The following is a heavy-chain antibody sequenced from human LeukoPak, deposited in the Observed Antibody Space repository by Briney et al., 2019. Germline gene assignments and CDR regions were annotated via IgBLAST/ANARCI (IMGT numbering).Heavy chain of an antibody. D-gene: IGHD2-15*01. Sequence: SETLSLTCAVYGGSFSGYYWSWIRQPPGKGLEWIGEVNHSGSTNYNPSLKSRVTISVDTSKNQFSLKLSSVTAADTAVYYCARGGRRYCSGGSCYSFDYWGQGTLVNISS. CDR1: GGSFSGYY. CDR3: ARGGRRYCSGGSCYSFDY. V-gene: IGHV4-34*01. J-gene: IGHJ4*02. CDR2: VNHSGST.